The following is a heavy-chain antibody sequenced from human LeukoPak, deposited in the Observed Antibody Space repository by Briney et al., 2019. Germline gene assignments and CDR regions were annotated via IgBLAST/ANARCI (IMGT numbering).Heavy chain of an antibody. D-gene: IGHD3-9*01. Sequence: SETLSLTCTVSGGSISSYYWSWIRQPPGKGLEWIGRIYTSGSTNYNPSLKSRVTMSVDTSKNQFSLKLSSVTAADTAVYYCARDIRYFDWLPPYYFDYWGQGTLVTVSS. CDR2: IYTSGST. CDR3: ARDIRYFDWLPPYYFDY. CDR1: GGSISSYY. J-gene: IGHJ4*02. V-gene: IGHV4-4*07.